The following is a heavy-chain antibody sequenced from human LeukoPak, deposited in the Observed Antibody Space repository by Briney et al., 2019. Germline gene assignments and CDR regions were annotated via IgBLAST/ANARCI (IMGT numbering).Heavy chain of an antibody. CDR3: ARVDILTGYGAFDI. J-gene: IGHJ3*02. CDR2: IFISGGT. D-gene: IGHD3-9*01. V-gene: IGHV4-61*02. Sequence: SQTLSLTCTVSGDSITSGSYYWSWIRQPAGKGLEWIGRIFISGGTNYNPSLKSRVTISVDTSKNQFSLKLSSVAAADTAVYYCARVDILTGYGAFDIWGQGTMVTVSS. CDR1: GDSITSGSYY.